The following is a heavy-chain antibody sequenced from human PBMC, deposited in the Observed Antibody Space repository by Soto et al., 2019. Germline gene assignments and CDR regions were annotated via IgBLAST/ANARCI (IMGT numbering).Heavy chain of an antibody. CDR3: ARGGHCSGGSCYEKVRLFDP. CDR1: GGSFSGYY. CDR2: INHSGST. V-gene: IGHV4-34*01. Sequence: SETLSLTCAVYGGSFSGYYWSWIRQPPGKGLEWIGEINHSGSTNYNPSLKSRVTISVDTSKNQFSLKLSSVTAADTAVYYCARGGHCSGGSCYEKVRLFDPWGQGTLVTVSS. J-gene: IGHJ5*02. D-gene: IGHD2-15*01.